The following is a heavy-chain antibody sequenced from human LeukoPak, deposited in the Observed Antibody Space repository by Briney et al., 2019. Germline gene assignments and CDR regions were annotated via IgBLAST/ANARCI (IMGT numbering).Heavy chain of an antibody. J-gene: IGHJ4*02. CDR3: AREDRTSISQSY. CDR1: GFTFSTYW. CDR2: INSDGSST. Sequence: GGSLILSCAATGFTFSTYWMQWVRQAPGKGLVWVSRINSDGSSTTYVDSVKGRFTISRDNAKNTLYLQMNSLRAEDTAVYYCAREDRTSISQSYWGQGTLVTVSS. D-gene: IGHD2-2*02. V-gene: IGHV3-74*01.